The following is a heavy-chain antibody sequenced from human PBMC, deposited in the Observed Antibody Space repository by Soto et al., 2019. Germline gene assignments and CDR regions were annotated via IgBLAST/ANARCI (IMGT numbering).Heavy chain of an antibody. V-gene: IGHV1-69*18. D-gene: IGHD5-18*01. CDR2: IVPSVDTT. Sequence: QVQLVQSGTEVKKPGALVKVSCKASGGTFSRSGFHWVRQAPGQGLEWMGMIVPSVDTTNYAQKFQARGTISADQYTSTVYMELRSLRSEDTAVYYCARCPQPPDTADPYAVDVWGQGTRVIVSS. J-gene: IGHJ6*02. CDR1: GGTFSRSG. CDR3: ARCPQPPDTADPYAVDV.